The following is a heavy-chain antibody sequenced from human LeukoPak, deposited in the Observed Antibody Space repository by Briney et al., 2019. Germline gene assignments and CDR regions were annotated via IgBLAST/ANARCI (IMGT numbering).Heavy chain of an antibody. CDR1: GFTFSRQW. Sequence: GGSLRLSCVASGFTFSRQWMHWVRQAPGKGLVWVSRMNTDGTTTNYADSVRGRFTISRDNAKNTLYLQMNSLRAEDTAVYYCARFYCSSTSCLKDYWGQGTLVTVSS. CDR3: ARFYCSSTSCLKDY. V-gene: IGHV3-74*01. J-gene: IGHJ4*02. D-gene: IGHD2-2*01. CDR2: MNTDGTTT.